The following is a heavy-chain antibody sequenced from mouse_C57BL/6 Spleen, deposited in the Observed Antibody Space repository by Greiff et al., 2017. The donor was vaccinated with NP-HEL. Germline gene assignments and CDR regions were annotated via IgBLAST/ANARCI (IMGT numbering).Heavy chain of an antibody. Sequence: QVHVKQSGAELARPGASVKLSCKASGYTFTSYGISWVKQRTGQGLEWIGEIYPRSGNTYYNEKFKGKATLTADKSSSTAYMELRSLTSEDSAVYFCARSGYYGSSLAYWGQGTLVTVSA. CDR3: ARSGYYGSSLAY. D-gene: IGHD1-1*01. J-gene: IGHJ3*01. V-gene: IGHV1-81*01. CDR1: GYTFTSYG. CDR2: IYPRSGNT.